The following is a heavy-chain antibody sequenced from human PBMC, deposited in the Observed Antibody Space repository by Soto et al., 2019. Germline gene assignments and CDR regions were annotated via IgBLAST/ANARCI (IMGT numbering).Heavy chain of an antibody. CDR3: ARVFCRGGSGYSYHYFNY. CDR2: INHSGST. V-gene: IGHV4-34*01. J-gene: IGHJ4*02. Sequence: SETLSLTCAVYGGSFSGYYWSWIRQPPGKGLEWIGEINHSGSTNYNPSLKSRVTISVDTSKNQFSLKLSSVTAADTAVYYCARVFCRGGSGYSYHYFNYGGQGPWVPVSS. D-gene: IGHD2-15*01. CDR1: GGSFSGYY.